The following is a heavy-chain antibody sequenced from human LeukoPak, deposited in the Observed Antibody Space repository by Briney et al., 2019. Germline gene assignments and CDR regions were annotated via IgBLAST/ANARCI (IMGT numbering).Heavy chain of an antibody. CDR2: INPSGGST. CDR1: GYTFTSYY. J-gene: IGHJ3*02. D-gene: IGHD4-23*01. CDR3: ARDWRNGGNSGAFDI. V-gene: IGHV1-46*01. Sequence: ASVKVSCKASGYTFTSYYMHWVRQAPGQGLEWMGIINPSGGSTSYAQKFQGRVTMTRDTSTSTVYMELSSLRSEDTAVYYCARDWRNGGNSGAFDIWGQGTMVTVSS.